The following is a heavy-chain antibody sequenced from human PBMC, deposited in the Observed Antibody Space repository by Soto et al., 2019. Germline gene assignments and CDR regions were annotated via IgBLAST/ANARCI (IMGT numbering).Heavy chain of an antibody. Sequence: AASVKGSCKASGYTFTSYGISWVRQAPGQGLEWMGWISAYNGNTNYAQKLQGRVTMTTDTSTSTAYMELRSLRSDDTAVYYCARGGVYYDILTANDYWGQGTLVTVSS. CDR1: GYTFTSYG. CDR3: ARGGVYYDILTANDY. J-gene: IGHJ4*02. D-gene: IGHD3-9*01. V-gene: IGHV1-18*04. CDR2: ISAYNGNT.